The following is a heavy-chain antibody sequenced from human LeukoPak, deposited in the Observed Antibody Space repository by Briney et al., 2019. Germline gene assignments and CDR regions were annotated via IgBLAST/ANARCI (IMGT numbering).Heavy chain of an antibody. D-gene: IGHD3-10*01. CDR1: GFDFSNYV. V-gene: IGHV3-30-3*01. CDR2: ISSNGNNK. CDR3: ARIYHYYDSGSYMFDY. J-gene: IGHJ4*02. Sequence: GGSLRLSCAASGFDFSNYVMHWVRQAPGKGLEWVAVISSNGNNKDFADSVKGRFTISRDNAKNSLYLQMNTLRGEDTAVYYCARIYHYYDSGSYMFDYWGQGTLVTVSS.